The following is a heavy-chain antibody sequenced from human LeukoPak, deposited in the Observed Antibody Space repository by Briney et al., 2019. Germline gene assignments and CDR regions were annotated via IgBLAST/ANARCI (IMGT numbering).Heavy chain of an antibody. CDR2: SSWNSGSI. Sequence: PGRSLSLSCAASGFTFDDYAMHWVPQAPAEAREWVSVSSWNSGSIRYAQSVKHRFTISRNKPKNSLYLQMNSLRAEGTALYYCANGQMATSTIDYWGQPALVTVCS. D-gene: IGHD5-24*01. J-gene: IGHJ4*02. CDR1: GFTFDDYA. CDR3: ANGQMATSTIDY. V-gene: IGHV3-9*01.